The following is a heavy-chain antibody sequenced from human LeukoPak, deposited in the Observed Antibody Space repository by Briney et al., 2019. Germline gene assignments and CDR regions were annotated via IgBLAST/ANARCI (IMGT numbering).Heavy chain of an antibody. D-gene: IGHD3-10*01. CDR3: ARGKSLWFGELLHFDY. Sequence: PSETLSLTCTVSGGSISSYYWSWIRQPPGKGLEWIGYIYYSGSTNYNPSLKSRVTISVDTSKNQFSLKLSSVTAAGTAVYYCARGKSLWFGELLHFDYWGQGTLVTVSS. V-gene: IGHV4-59*01. CDR2: IYYSGST. CDR1: GGSISSYY. J-gene: IGHJ4*02.